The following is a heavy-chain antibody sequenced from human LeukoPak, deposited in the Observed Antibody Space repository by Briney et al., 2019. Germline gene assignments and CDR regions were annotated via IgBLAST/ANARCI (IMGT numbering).Heavy chain of an antibody. V-gene: IGHV3-21*01. J-gene: IGHJ4*02. Sequence: GRSLRLSCAASGFIFSSYAMNWVRQAPGKGLEWVSSISSSSTYIYYTDSVKGRFTISRDNAKNSLYLQVNSLRVEDTAVYYCAGAASGTDFDSWGQGTLVTVSS. CDR2: ISSSSTYI. CDR3: AGAASGTDFDS. D-gene: IGHD6-13*01. CDR1: GFIFSSYA.